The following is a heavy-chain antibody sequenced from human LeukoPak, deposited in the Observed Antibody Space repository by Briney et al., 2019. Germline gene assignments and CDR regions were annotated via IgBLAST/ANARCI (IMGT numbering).Heavy chain of an antibody. J-gene: IGHJ4*02. CDR3: ARWEYCSSSSCYDESEAFDY. V-gene: IGHV1-18*01. CDR2: IGAYNGNT. Sequence: GASVKVSCKASGYTFTSHGISWVRQAPGQGLEWMGWIGAYNGNTNYAQKYQGRVTMTTDTSTSTAYMELRSLRSDDTAIYYCARWEYCSSSSCYDESEAFDYWGQGTLVTVSS. D-gene: IGHD2-2*01. CDR1: GYTFTSHG.